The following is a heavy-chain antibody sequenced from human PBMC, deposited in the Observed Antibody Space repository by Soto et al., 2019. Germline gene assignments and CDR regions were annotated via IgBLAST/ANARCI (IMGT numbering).Heavy chain of an antibody. V-gene: IGHV1-2*02. CDR3: ARDFTAGATYSGPSYYAMDV. Sequence: ASVKVSCKASGYTFTGYYVHWVRQAPGQGLEWMGWINPNSGDTYLAQRFQGRVTMNRDTSIGTAYMELRGLTSDDTAEYYCARDFTAGATYSGPSYYAMDVWGQGTTVTVSS. D-gene: IGHD1-26*01. CDR1: GYTFTGYY. CDR2: INPNSGDT. J-gene: IGHJ6*02.